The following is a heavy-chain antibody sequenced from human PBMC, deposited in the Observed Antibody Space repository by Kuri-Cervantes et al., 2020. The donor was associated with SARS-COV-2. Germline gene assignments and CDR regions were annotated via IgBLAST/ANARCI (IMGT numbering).Heavy chain of an antibody. D-gene: IGHD2-15*01. CDR1: GFTFSSYA. V-gene: IGHV3-23*01. CDR2: ISGSGGKT. Sequence: LSLTCAASGFTFSSYAMSWVRPAPGKGLEWVSGISGSGGKTYYADSVKGRFTISRDNSKNTFYLQMNSLRAEDTAVYYCANSFKGVVVAASFDSWGQGTLVTVSS. CDR3: ANSFKGVVVAASFDS. J-gene: IGHJ4*02.